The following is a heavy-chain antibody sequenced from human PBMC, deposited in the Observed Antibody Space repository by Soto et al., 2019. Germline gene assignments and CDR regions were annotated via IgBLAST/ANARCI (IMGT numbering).Heavy chain of an antibody. CDR3: AKDKMERWLVGGYCHY. V-gene: IGHV3-23*01. Sequence: GGSLRLSCAASGFTFSSYAMSWVRQAPGKGLEWVSAISDSGSGTHYADSVKGRFTIYRDNSKNTLYLKMNSLRADDTAVSFCAKDKMERWLVGGYCHYWGQGSQVTVSS. CDR1: GFTFSSYA. J-gene: IGHJ4*02. D-gene: IGHD6-19*01. CDR2: ISDSGSGT.